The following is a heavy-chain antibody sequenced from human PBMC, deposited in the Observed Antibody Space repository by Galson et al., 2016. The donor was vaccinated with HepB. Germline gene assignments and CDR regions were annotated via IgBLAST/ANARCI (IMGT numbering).Heavy chain of an antibody. CDR2: INYTGST. Sequence: SETLSLTCTVSGGSISRYYWSWIRQPPGKGLEWIGYINYTGSTKYNPSLKSRVTISVDTSKNPFSLKLSSVTAADTAVYYCARDRDATTVNWYFDLWGRGTLVSVSS. CDR1: GGSISRYY. J-gene: IGHJ2*01. CDR3: ARDRDATTVNWYFDL. D-gene: IGHD4-17*01. V-gene: IGHV4-59*01.